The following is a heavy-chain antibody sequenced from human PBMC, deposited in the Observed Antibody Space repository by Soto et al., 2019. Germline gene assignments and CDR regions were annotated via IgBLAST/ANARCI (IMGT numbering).Heavy chain of an antibody. Sequence: EVQLVESGGGLVKPGGSLRLSCAASGFTFSSYSMNWVRQAPGKGLEWVSSISSSSSYIYYADSVKGRFTISRDNAKNSLHLQMNSLRAEDTAVYYCARASYRNDGDYSHFDYWGQGTLVTVSS. CDR2: ISSSSSYI. V-gene: IGHV3-21*01. CDR3: ARASYRNDGDYSHFDY. J-gene: IGHJ4*02. D-gene: IGHD4-17*01. CDR1: GFTFSSYS.